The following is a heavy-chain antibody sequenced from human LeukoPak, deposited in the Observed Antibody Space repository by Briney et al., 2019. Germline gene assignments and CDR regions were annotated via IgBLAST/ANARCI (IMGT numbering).Heavy chain of an antibody. Sequence: GGSLRLSCAASGFTFSSYAMSWVRQAPGKGLEWVSAISGSGGSTYYADSVKGRFTISRDNSKNTLYLQMNSLRAEDTAVYYCAKEGYYYDSSGYWGGFLDYWGQGTLVTVSS. D-gene: IGHD3-22*01. CDR1: GFTFSSYA. CDR3: AKEGYYYDSSGYWGGFLDY. J-gene: IGHJ4*02. CDR2: ISGSGGST. V-gene: IGHV3-23*01.